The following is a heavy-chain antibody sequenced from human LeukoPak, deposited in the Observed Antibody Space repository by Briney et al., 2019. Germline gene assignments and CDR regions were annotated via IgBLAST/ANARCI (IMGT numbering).Heavy chain of an antibody. J-gene: IGHJ3*02. Sequence: PSETLSLTCTVSGGSISTFYWSWIRQPPGKGLEWIGNIYYTGSTNYNPSLKSRLTISLDTSKNQFSLKLTSVTAADTAVYFCARPVSGAFDIWDRGTMVSVS. CDR2: IYYTGST. CDR3: ARPVSGAFDI. D-gene: IGHD3-3*01. V-gene: IGHV4-59*08. CDR1: GGSISTFY.